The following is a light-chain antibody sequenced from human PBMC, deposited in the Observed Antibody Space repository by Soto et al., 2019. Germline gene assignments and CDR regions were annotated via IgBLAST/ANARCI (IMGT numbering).Light chain of an antibody. CDR1: QTIGAN. J-gene: IGKJ2*01. CDR3: QQSYTTVYT. CDR2: DAT. V-gene: IGKV1-39*01. Sequence: DVQMTQSPSSLSASVGDRVTITCQASQTIGANLNWYRQKPGKAPTLLIYDATTLQSGVPSRFSGLGSGTDFTLTITSLQPEDSATYFCQQSYTTVYTFGLGTKVDIK.